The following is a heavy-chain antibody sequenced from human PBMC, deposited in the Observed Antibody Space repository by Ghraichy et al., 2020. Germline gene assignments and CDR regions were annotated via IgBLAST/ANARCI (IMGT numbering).Heavy chain of an antibody. CDR2: IHYSGST. CDR3: VRIGGLAVAGVFNWHGP. V-gene: IGHV4-39*07. D-gene: IGHD6-19*01. CDR1: GGSINRSPYY. J-gene: IGHJ5*02. Sequence: SETLSLTCTVSGGSINRSPYYWGWIRQPPGKGLEWIGYIHYSGSTNYKPSLEGRVTMSVDMSNNQFSLRLTSVTAADTALYYCVRIGGLAVAGVFNWHGPWGQGILVTVSS.